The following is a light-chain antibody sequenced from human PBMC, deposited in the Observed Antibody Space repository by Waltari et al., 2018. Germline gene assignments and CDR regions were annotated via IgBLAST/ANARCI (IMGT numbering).Light chain of an antibody. J-gene: IGKJ1*01. V-gene: IGKV1-5*03. CDR1: QSISNW. CDR2: KAS. CDR3: QEYNTYFRT. Sequence: DIQMTQSPSTLSASVGDRVTITCRASQSISNWLAWYQQRPGKAPILLIYKASTLQATVPSRFSGSGSVTEFTLTINSLQPDDFATYYCQEYNTYFRTFGQGTKVEVK.